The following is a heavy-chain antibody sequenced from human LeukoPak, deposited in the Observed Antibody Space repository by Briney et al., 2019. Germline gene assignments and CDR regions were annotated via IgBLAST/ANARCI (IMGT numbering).Heavy chain of an antibody. J-gene: IGHJ1*01. CDR2: IYHSGST. V-gene: IGHV4-59*01. CDR3: ARGGAARLHFQN. CDR1: GGSISSYY. D-gene: IGHD6-6*01. Sequence: SETLSLTCTVSGGSISSYYWNWIRQPPGKGLEWIGYIYHSGSTNYNPSLQSRVTISVDTSKNQFSLNLNSVTAADTAVYYCARGGAARLHFQNWGQGTLVTVSS.